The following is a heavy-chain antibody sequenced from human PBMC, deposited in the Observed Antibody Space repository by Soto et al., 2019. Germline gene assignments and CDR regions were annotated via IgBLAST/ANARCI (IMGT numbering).Heavy chain of an antibody. J-gene: IGHJ4*02. V-gene: IGHV3-23*01. D-gene: IGHD3-22*01. CDR1: GFTFSNFG. CDR3: AKGSSASRPYYFDY. Sequence: PGGSLRLSCAASGFTFSNFGMHWVRQAPGRRLEWISAITGGGDDTYYADYVKGRVTISRDNSKNTLYLQMSSLRAEDTALYYCAKGSSASRPYYFDYWGQGTLVTVSS. CDR2: ITGGGDDT.